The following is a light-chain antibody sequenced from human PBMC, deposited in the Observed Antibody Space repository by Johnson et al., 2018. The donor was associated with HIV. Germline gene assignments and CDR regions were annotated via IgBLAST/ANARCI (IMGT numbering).Light chain of an antibody. CDR3: GTWDSSLSGGLYV. J-gene: IGLJ1*01. Sequence: QSVLTQPPSVSAAPGQKVTISCSGSSSNIGNNYVSWYQHLPGTAPKLLIYDNNKRPSGIPDRFSASKSGTSATLGITGLQTEDEADYYCGTWDSSLSGGLYVFGTWARVPV. CDR1: SSNIGNNY. V-gene: IGLV1-51*01. CDR2: DNN.